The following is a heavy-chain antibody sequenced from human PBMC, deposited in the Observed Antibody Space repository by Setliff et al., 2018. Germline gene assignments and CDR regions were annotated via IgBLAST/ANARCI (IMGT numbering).Heavy chain of an antibody. V-gene: IGHV4-34*01. Sequence: SETLSLTCTVYGASFSNYYWGWVRQPPEGRLEWIGEIDHSGRTKYNPSLKGRVTISVDTSKNQFSLRLSSVTAADTAVYYCRFWSGYYKNDYWGQGTVVTVSS. CDR2: IDHSGRT. CDR3: RFWSGYYKNDY. D-gene: IGHD3-3*01. J-gene: IGHJ4*02. CDR1: GASFSNYY.